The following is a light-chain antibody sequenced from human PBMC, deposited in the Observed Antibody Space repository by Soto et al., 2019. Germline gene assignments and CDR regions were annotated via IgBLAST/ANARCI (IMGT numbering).Light chain of an antibody. J-gene: IGKJ1*01. CDR1: QSVSSN. CDR2: GAS. V-gene: IGKV3-20*01. Sequence: EIVMTQSPATLSLSHGERATLSCRASQSVSSNLAWYQQKPGQAPRLLIYGASTRATGIPARFSGSGSGTDFTLTISRLEPEDSAVYYCQQYGSSPTWTFGQGTKVDIK. CDR3: QQYGSSPTWT.